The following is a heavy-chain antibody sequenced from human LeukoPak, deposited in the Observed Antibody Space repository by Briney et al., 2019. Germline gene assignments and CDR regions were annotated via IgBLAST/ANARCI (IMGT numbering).Heavy chain of an antibody. Sequence: ASVKVSCKVSGYTLTELSMHWVRQAPGKGLEWMGGFDPEDGETIYAQKFQGRVTMTEDTSTDTAYMELRSLRSDDTAVYYCARMGPTIFGVVINNWFDPWGQGTLVTVSS. D-gene: IGHD3-3*01. CDR1: GYTLTELS. CDR2: FDPEDGET. J-gene: IGHJ5*02. V-gene: IGHV1-24*01. CDR3: ARMGPTIFGVVINNWFDP.